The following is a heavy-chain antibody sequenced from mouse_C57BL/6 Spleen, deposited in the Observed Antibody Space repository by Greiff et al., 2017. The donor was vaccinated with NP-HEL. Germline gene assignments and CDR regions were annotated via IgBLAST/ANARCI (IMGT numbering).Heavy chain of an antibody. D-gene: IGHD2-3*01. CDR3: ARERGDDGYPFAY. CDR1: GFSLTSYG. Sequence: VKLMESGPGLVAPSQSLSITCTVSGFSLTSYGVHWVRQPPGKGLEWLVVIWSDGSTTYNSALKSRLSISKDNSKSQVFLKMNSLQTDDTAMYYCARERGDDGYPFAYWGQGTLVTVSA. V-gene: IGHV2-6*03. CDR2: IWSDGST. J-gene: IGHJ3*01.